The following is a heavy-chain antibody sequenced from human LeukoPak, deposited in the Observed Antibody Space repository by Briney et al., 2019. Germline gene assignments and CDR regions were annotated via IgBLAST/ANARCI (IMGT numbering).Heavy chain of an antibody. CDR1: GGSISSYY. CDR3: ARDSRVPDGYNHYFDY. CDR2: IYYSGST. V-gene: IGHV4-59*01. Sequence: SETLSLTCTVSGGSISSYYWSWIRRPPGKGLEWIGYIYYSGSTNYNPSLKSRVTISADTSKNQFSLKLSSVTAADTAVYYCARDSRVPDGYNHYFDYWGQGTLVTVSS. J-gene: IGHJ4*02. D-gene: IGHD5-24*01.